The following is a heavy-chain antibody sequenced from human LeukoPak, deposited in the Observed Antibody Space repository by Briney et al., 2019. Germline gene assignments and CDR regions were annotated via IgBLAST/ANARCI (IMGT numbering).Heavy chain of an antibody. Sequence: SDTLSLTCTVSGGSISSSNYCWGWIRQPPGKGLEWIGNIYDSGNTYYIPSLKSRLTMSVDTSKNQFSLKLSSVTAADTAVYYCATRRDGYTYFDYWGQGALVSASS. CDR1: GGSISSSNYC. CDR2: IYDSGNT. CDR3: ATRRDGYTYFDY. D-gene: IGHD5-24*01. V-gene: IGHV4-39*01. J-gene: IGHJ4*02.